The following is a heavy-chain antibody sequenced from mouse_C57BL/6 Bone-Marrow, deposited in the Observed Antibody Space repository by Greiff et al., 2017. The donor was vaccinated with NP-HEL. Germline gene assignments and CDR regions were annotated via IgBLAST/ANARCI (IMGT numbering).Heavy chain of an antibody. CDR3: ARGDYYGSSYWYFDV. CDR2: ISDGGSYT. D-gene: IGHD1-1*01. Sequence: EVQGVESGGGLVKPGGSLKLSCAVSGFTFSSYAMSWVRQTPEKRLEWVATISDGGSYTYYPDNVKGRFTISKDNAKNNLYMQMSHLKSEDTAMYYCARGDYYGSSYWYFDVWGTGTTVTVSS. V-gene: IGHV5-4*01. CDR1: GFTFSSYA. J-gene: IGHJ1*03.